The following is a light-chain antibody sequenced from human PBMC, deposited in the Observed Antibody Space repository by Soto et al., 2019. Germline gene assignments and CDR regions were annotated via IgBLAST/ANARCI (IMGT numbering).Light chain of an antibody. CDR2: GNT. V-gene: IGLV1-40*01. CDR3: QSYDSSLSGPWV. J-gene: IGLJ3*02. CDR1: SSNIGAGYD. Sequence: QSVVTQPPSVSGAPGQRVTISCTGSSSNIGAGYDVHWYQQLPGTAPKLLIYGNTNRPSGVPDRFSGSKSDTSASLAITGLQAEDEADYYCQSYDSSLSGPWVFGGGTKVTVL.